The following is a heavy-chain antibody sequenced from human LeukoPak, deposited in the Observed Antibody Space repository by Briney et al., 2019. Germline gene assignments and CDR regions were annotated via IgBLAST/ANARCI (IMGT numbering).Heavy chain of an antibody. CDR3: ARDRNLIAVAGTQAFDI. D-gene: IGHD6-19*01. CDR1: GYTFTNYF. V-gene: IGHV1-46*01. J-gene: IGHJ3*02. Sequence: GASVKVSCKASGYTFTNYFMHWVRQAPGQGLEWMGIINPSGNSTIYAHKFQDRVTMTSDTSTSTVYMELRSLTFEDTAVYYCARDRNLIAVAGTQAFDIWGQGTMVTVSS. CDR2: INPSGNST.